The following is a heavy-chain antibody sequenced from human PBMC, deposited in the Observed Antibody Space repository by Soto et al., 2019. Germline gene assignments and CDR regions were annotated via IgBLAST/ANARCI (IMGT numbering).Heavy chain of an antibody. CDR2: INHSGST. V-gene: IGHV4-34*01. CDR3: ASSLGVYAFDY. D-gene: IGHD2-8*01. J-gene: IGHJ4*02. Sequence: SETLSLTCAVYGGSFSGYYWSWIRQPPGKGLEWIGEINHSGSTNYNPSLKSRVTISVDTAKNQFSLKLSSVTAADTAVYYCASSLGVYAFDYWGQGTLVTVSS. CDR1: GGSFSGYY.